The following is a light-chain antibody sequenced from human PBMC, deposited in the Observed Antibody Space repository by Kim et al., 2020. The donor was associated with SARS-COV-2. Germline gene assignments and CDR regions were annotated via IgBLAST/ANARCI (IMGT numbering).Light chain of an antibody. CDR2: QDS. CDR1: KLGDKY. V-gene: IGLV3-1*01. Sequence: SVYAGQTASITCSGEKLGDKYACWYQQKPGQSPVLVIYQDSKRPSGIPERFSGSNSGNTATLTISGTQAMDEADYYCQAWDSSIVFGGGTQLTVL. J-gene: IGLJ2*01. CDR3: QAWDSSIV.